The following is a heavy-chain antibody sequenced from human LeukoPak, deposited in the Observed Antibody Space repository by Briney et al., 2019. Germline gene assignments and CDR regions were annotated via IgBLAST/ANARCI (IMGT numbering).Heavy chain of an antibody. CDR3: ANGYISGYYFTF. V-gene: IGHV3-23*01. Sequence: PGGSLRLSCAASGFTFSSSAMSWVRQAPGKGLGWVGAISGSGGSTYYADSLKGRFTISSDNSKHTLYLQMNRLRAEHTAVYYCANGYISGYYFTFWGQGTMVTVSS. CDR1: GFTFSSSA. D-gene: IGHD3-22*01. CDR2: ISGSGGST. J-gene: IGHJ3*01.